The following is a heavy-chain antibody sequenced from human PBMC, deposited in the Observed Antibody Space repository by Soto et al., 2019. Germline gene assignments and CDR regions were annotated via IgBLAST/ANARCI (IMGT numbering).Heavy chain of an antibody. CDR3: ATTIYSSGWSREY. J-gene: IGHJ4*02. D-gene: IGHD6-19*01. V-gene: IGHV4-39*01. CDR1: GGSINSNYF. CDR2: IYYGGNT. Sequence: SETLSLTCSVSGGSINSNYFWGWIRQPPGRGLEWIGSIYYGGNTYYNPSLESRVTISGDTSKNQFSLKLSSVTAADTAVYYCATTIYSSGWSREYWGQGTLVTVSS.